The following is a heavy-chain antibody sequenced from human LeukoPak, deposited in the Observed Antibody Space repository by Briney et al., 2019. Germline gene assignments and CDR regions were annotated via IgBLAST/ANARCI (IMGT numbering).Heavy chain of an antibody. J-gene: IGHJ4*02. CDR2: IYTSGST. V-gene: IGHV4-4*09. D-gene: IGHD3-16*01. CDR3: ARTLTQSTFDY. CDR1: GGSFTSYY. Sequence: SETPSLTCTVSGGSFTSYYWSWIRQPPGKGLEWIGYIYTSGSTNYNPSLKSRVTISVDTSKNQFSLKLNSVTAADTAVYYCARTLTQSTFDYWGQGTLVTVS.